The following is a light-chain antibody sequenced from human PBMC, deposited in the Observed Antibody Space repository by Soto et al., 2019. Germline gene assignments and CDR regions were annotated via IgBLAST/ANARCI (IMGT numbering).Light chain of an antibody. CDR1: QGISSY. V-gene: IGKV1-9*01. Sequence: DIQLTQSPSFLSASVGDRVTISCRASQGISSYLAWYQQTPGKAPKLLIYASSILQSGVPSRFSGSGSGTEFPLTISSLQPEDFATYYCQQFNTIHVTFGQGTRLEIK. CDR2: ASS. J-gene: IGKJ5*01. CDR3: QQFNTIHVT.